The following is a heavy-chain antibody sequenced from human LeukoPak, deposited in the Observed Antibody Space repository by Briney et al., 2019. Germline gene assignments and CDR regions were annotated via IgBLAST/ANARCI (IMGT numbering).Heavy chain of an antibody. Sequence: GRSLRLSCAASGFTFSSYGMHWVRQAPGKGLEWVAVIWYDGSNKYYADSVKGRFTISRDNSKNTLYLQMNSLRAEDTAVYYCARSPPGIAVAGFDYWGQGTLVTVSP. CDR3: ARSPPGIAVAGFDY. J-gene: IGHJ4*02. V-gene: IGHV3-33*01. CDR1: GFTFSSYG. D-gene: IGHD6-19*01. CDR2: IWYDGSNK.